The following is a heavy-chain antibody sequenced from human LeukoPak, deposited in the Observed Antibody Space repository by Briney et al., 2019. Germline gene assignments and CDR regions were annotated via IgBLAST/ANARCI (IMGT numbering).Heavy chain of an antibody. CDR1: GGSISTSKW. Sequence: PSETLSLTCADSGGSISTSKWWGWVRQPPGKGLEWIGEIYYSGSTNYNPSLNDRVTISVDTSKNQFSLKLNSVTAADTAVYYCASGLGAARSYFEYWGQGTLVTVSS. CDR3: ASGLGAARSYFEY. V-gene: IGHV4-4*02. CDR2: IYYSGST. D-gene: IGHD6-25*01. J-gene: IGHJ4*02.